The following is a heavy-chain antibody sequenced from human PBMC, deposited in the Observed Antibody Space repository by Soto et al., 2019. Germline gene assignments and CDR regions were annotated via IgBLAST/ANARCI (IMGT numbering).Heavy chain of an antibody. D-gene: IGHD2-21*02. V-gene: IGHV1-69*01. CDR2: IIPIFGTA. CDR1: GGTCSSYA. CDR3: ERGRAYCGGDCYSDY. Sequence: QVQLVQSGAEVKKPGSSVTVSCKASGGTCSSYAISCVRQAPGQGLEWMGGIIPIFGTANYAQKFQGRVTITADESTSTAYMELSSLRAEDTAVYYRERGRAYCGGDCYSDYWGKGTLVTVSS. J-gene: IGHJ4*02.